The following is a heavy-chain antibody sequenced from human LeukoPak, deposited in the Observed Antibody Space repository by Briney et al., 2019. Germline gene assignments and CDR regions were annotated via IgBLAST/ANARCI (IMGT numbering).Heavy chain of an antibody. D-gene: IGHD2-15*01. CDR1: GGSISSSSYY. J-gene: IGHJ4*02. V-gene: IGHV4-39*07. CDR3: ARGEDSGYCSGGSCYRPAL. CDR2: IYYSGST. Sequence: SETLSLTCTVSGGSISSSSYYWGWIRQPPGKGLEWIGSIYYSGSTYYNPSLKSRVTISVDTSKNQFSLELSSVTAADTAVYYCARGEDSGYCSGGSCYRPALWGQGTLVTVSS.